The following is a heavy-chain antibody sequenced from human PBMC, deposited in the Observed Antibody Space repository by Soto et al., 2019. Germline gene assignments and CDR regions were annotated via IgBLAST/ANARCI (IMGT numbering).Heavy chain of an antibody. J-gene: IGHJ4*02. CDR1: SDSITNYY. D-gene: IGHD2-15*01. V-gene: IGHV4-59*01. Sequence: QVQLQESGPGLVKPSETLSLTCTVSSDSITNYYWSWIRQSPGKGLEWIGYIHDSGRSNYNPSLKSQVKKSVDTSKKQFSLKLNSVTAADTAVYYCARGGGTRGWYWGQGTLVTVSS. CDR2: IHDSGRS. CDR3: ARGGGTRGWY.